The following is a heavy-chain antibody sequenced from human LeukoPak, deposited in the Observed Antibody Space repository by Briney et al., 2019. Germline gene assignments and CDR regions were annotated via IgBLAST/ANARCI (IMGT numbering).Heavy chain of an antibody. V-gene: IGHV1-18*01. CDR2: NTAYNGNT. J-gene: IGHJ4*02. CDR1: GYTFTSYG. CDR3: ERSAGDY. Sequence: ASVKLSCNASGYTFTSYGISCVRQAPGQGLEWMVGNTAYNGNTNCAQKIQGRVTMTTDTSTSTAHMELLSLRSDAAAVLYWERSAGDYWGQGTLVTVSS.